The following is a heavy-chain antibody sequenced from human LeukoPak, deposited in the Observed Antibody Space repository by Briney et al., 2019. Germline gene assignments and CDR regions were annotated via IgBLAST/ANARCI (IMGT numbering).Heavy chain of an antibody. CDR3: ARDVGGTTGRIDH. CDR1: GASISGYY. Sequence: SETLSLTCTVSGASISGYYWNWIRQLPGRGLEWIGCIYDSGSTNYNPSLKSRVTILVDTSNNQFSLMLRSVTAADTAVYYCARDVGGTTGRIDHWGQGTLVTVSS. D-gene: IGHD1-26*01. V-gene: IGHV4-59*01. CDR2: IYDSGST. J-gene: IGHJ4*02.